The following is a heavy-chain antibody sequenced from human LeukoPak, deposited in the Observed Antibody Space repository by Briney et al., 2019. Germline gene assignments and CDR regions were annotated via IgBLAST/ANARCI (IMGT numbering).Heavy chain of an antibody. V-gene: IGHV3-48*03. CDR1: GFTFSSYE. CDR2: ISSSGSTI. CDR3: ARDDRPGIAAAGTVSEAFDI. Sequence: GGSLRLSCAASGFTFSSYEMNWVRQAPGKGLEWVSYISSSGSTIYYADSVKGRFTISRDNAKNSLYLQMNRLRAEDTAVYYCARDDRPGIAAAGTVSEAFDIWGQGTMVTVSS. D-gene: IGHD6-13*01. J-gene: IGHJ3*02.